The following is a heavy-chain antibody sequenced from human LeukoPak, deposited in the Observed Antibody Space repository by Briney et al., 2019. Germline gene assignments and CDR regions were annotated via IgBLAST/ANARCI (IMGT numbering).Heavy chain of an antibody. J-gene: IGHJ4*02. CDR2: ISYDGSYK. D-gene: IGHD4-17*01. V-gene: IGHV3-30*03. CDR1: GFSFSTYD. Sequence: GRSLRLSCAASGFSFSTYDMHWVRQAPGKGLEWVVVISYDGSYKYYADSVKGRFTISRDNSKNTLYLQMNSLRAEDTAVYYCARDNLDYGDYVGYYFDYWGQGTLVTVSS. CDR3: ARDNLDYGDYVGYYFDY.